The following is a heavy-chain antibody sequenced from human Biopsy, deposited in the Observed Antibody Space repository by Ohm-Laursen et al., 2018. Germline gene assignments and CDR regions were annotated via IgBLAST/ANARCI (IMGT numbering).Heavy chain of an antibody. Sequence: SETLSLTCSVSGGSIISYYRTWIRQTPGERLEWIGYRFHSGSPMYNPSLKSRVTISVDTSKSQFSLTLTSVTAADTAVYYCVRLNRRGNIIFFDYWGRGTLVTVSS. CDR3: VRLNRRGNIIFFDY. CDR1: GGSIISYY. D-gene: IGHD3/OR15-3a*01. CDR2: RFHSGSP. V-gene: IGHV4-59*08. J-gene: IGHJ4*02.